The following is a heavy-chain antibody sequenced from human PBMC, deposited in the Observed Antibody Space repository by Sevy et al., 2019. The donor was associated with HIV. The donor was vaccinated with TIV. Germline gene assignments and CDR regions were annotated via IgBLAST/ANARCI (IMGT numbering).Heavy chain of an antibody. J-gene: IGHJ4*02. D-gene: IGHD3-10*01. V-gene: IGHV3-30*04. CDR1: GFTFSSYV. CDR3: ARAQGVLLWFGEFPL. Sequence: GGSLRLSCAASGFTFSSYVMHWVRQAPGKGLEWVAVISYDGSEKYHADSVKGRFTISRDNSKNTLYLQMNSLRTEDMAVYYCARAQGVLLWFGEFPLWGQGTLVTVSS. CDR2: ISYDGSEK.